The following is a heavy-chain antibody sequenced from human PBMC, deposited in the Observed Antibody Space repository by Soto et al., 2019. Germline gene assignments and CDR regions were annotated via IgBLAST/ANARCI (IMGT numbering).Heavy chain of an antibody. CDR1: GGSISRYY. Sequence: SETLSLTCTVSGGSISRYYWSWIRQSPGKGLEWIGYVFYSGSSNYNPSLKSRVTISVDTSKNQFSLKLRSVTAADTSVYYCARGRNDLLTGHYYFEYWGQGTLVTVS. D-gene: IGHD3-9*01. J-gene: IGHJ4*02. CDR3: ARGRNDLLTGHYYFEY. CDR2: VFYSGSS. V-gene: IGHV4-59*01.